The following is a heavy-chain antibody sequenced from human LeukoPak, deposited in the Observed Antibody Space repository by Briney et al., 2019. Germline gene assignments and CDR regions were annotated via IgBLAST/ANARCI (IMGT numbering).Heavy chain of an antibody. CDR3: ARGKYSSGWYYFDY. CDR1: GGSISSYY. Sequence: ALETLSLTCTVSGGSISSYYSSWIRQPPGKGLEWIGYIYYSGSTNYNPSLTSRVTISVDTSKNQFSLKLSSVTAADTAVYYCARGKYSSGWYYFDYWGQGTLVTVSS. D-gene: IGHD6-19*01. CDR2: IYYSGST. V-gene: IGHV4-59*01. J-gene: IGHJ4*02.